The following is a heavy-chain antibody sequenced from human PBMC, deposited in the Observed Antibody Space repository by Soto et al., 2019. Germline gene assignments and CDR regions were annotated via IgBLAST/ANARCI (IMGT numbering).Heavy chain of an antibody. V-gene: IGHV3-7*03. CDR2: IKQDGSEK. D-gene: IGHD1-26*01. Sequence: GGSLRLSCAASGFTFSSYWMSWVRQAPGKGLEWVANIKQDGSEKSYVDSVKGRFTISRDNAKNSLYLQMNSLRAEDTAVYYCARRRYSGSYYYFDYWGQGTLVTVSS. J-gene: IGHJ4*02. CDR3: ARRRYSGSYYYFDY. CDR1: GFTFSSYW.